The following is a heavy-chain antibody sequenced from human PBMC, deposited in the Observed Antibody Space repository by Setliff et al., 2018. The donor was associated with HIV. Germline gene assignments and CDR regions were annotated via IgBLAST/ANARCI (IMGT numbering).Heavy chain of an antibody. D-gene: IGHD1-26*01. J-gene: IGHJ5*02. CDR1: GGSISSGTDH. CDR2: NSYSGRT. V-gene: IGHV4-31*03. Sequence: KPSETLSLTCTVSGGSISSGTDHWNWFRQHPREGLEWIGYNSYSGRTNQNPSLKSRVTISLDTSKNQFSLKLSSVTAADTAVYHCARAPSSYSGSFGWFDPWGQGTLVTVSS. CDR3: ARAPSSYSGSFGWFDP.